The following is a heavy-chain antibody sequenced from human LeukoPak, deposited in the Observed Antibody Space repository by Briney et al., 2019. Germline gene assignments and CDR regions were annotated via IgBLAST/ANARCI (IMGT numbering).Heavy chain of an antibody. CDR1: GLTPSSCA. CDR2: ISGSGGST. Sequence: PGGSLRLSCAASGLTPSSCAMTWVRQAPGKGLEWVSAISGSGGSTYYADSVKGRFTISRDNSKNTLYLQMNSLRAEDTAVYYCANIRGYSYGFQASHPKSDYWGQGTLVTVSS. V-gene: IGHV3-23*01. J-gene: IGHJ4*02. CDR3: ANIRGYSYGFQASHPKSDY. D-gene: IGHD5-18*01.